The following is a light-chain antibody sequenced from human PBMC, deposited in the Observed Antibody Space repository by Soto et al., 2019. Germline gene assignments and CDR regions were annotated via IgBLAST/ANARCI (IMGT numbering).Light chain of an antibody. V-gene: IGKV3-15*01. CDR1: QSVSSN. J-gene: IGKJ1*01. Sequence: EIVMTQSPATLSVSPGERATLSCRASQSVSSNLAWYQQKPGQAPRLLIYGASTRATGIPARFSGSGSGTEFTLTISSLRSEDFAGYYWQQYNNWPWTFGQGTNVEIK. CDR2: GAS. CDR3: QQYNNWPWT.